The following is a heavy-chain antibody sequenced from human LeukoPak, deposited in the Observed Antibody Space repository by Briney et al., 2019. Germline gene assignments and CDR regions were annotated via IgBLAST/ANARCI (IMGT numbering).Heavy chain of an antibody. Sequence: GGSLRLSCVASGFSFSDSWMSWVRQAPGKGLEWVADIKKDGSEKDYVDSVKGRFTISRDNAKNSLYLQMDSLRAEDTAVYYCATYTNWVAGDVWGQGTTVSVSS. J-gene: IGHJ6*02. CDR3: ATYTNWVAGDV. V-gene: IGHV3-7*01. CDR2: IKKDGSEK. CDR1: GFSFSDSW. D-gene: IGHD7-27*01.